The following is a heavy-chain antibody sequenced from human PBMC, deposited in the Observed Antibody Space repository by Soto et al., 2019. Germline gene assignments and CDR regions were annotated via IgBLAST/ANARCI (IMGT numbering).Heavy chain of an antibody. Sequence: PSETLSLTCTVSGDSISSADYYWSWNRQTPGKGLEWIGHIFYSGTTYYNPSLKSRLTISVDTSKNHFSLRLTSVTAADTAVYYCARDLWVEPELYYYGMDVWGQGTTVTVSS. CDR2: IFYSGTT. J-gene: IGHJ6*02. CDR3: ARDLWVEPELYYYGMDV. D-gene: IGHD1-1*01. CDR1: GDSISSADYY. V-gene: IGHV4-30-4*01.